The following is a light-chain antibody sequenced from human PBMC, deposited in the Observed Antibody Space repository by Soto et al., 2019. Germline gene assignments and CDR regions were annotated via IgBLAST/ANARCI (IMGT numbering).Light chain of an antibody. CDR3: AVLDGSLNSVV. Sequence: QSVLTQPPSASGTPGQSITISCSGSSSNIGTHTVNWYQHLPGAAPKLLIYKGNQRPSGVPDRFSDSKSGTSASLAIRGLQSEDEADYYCAVLDGSLNSVVFGGGTKLTVL. J-gene: IGLJ3*02. CDR2: KGN. V-gene: IGLV1-44*01. CDR1: SSNIGTHT.